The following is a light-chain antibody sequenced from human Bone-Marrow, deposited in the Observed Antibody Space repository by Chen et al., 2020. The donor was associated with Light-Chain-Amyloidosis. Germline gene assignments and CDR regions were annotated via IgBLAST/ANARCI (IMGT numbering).Light chain of an antibody. CDR2: GAS. Sequence: EIVLTQSPGTLSLPAGERATLSCRASESVRTNYLAWYQQKPGQAPRLLIFGASSRATGIPDRFSDSGSGTDFTLTISRLEPEDFAVCYCQQYGDAFWTFGQGTKVEIK. V-gene: IGKV3-20*01. J-gene: IGKJ1*01. CDR3: QQYGDAFWT. CDR1: ESVRTNY.